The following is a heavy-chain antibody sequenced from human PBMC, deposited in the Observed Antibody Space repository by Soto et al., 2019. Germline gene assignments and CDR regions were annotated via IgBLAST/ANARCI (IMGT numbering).Heavy chain of an antibody. D-gene: IGHD4-17*01. CDR3: ARLTTEIDY. J-gene: IGHJ4*01. Sequence: QLQLQESGPGLVKPSETLSLTCTVSGGSIFSSSYYWGWIRQHPGKGRDWIGSINDHGSSYYTPSLKSRVTTSGDTSENQFSLKLSSVTAAVTAVYYCARLTTEIDYWGQGTLVTVSS. CDR1: GGSIFSSSYY. CDR2: INDHGSS. V-gene: IGHV4-39*01.